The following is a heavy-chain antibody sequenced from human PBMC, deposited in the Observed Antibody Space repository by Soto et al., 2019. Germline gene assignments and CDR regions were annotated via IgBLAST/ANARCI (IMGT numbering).Heavy chain of an antibody. V-gene: IGHV4-30-4*01. D-gene: IGHD4-4*01. J-gene: IGHJ6*02. CDR1: GGSISSGDYY. Sequence: PSETLSLTCTVSGGSISSGDYYWSWIRQPPGKGLEWIGYIYHSGSTYYNPSLKSRITISVDTSKNQFSLKLSSVTAADTAVYFCARVDSDDYNDYYYYGMDVWGQGTTVTVSS. CDR2: IYHSGST. CDR3: ARVDSDDYNDYYYYGMDV.